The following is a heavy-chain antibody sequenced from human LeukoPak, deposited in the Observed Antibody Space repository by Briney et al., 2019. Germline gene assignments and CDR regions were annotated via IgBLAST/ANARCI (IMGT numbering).Heavy chain of an antibody. D-gene: IGHD3-16*02. CDR3: ATHIIEFRGVIDPAIDY. Sequence: SETLSLTCAVSGGSISNYYWSWIRQPPGKGLEWIGYIYTSGSTNYNPSLKSRVTISVDTSKNQVSLKLRSVTAADTAVYYCATHIIEFRGVIDPAIDYWGQGTLVTVSS. CDR1: GGSISNYY. V-gene: IGHV4-4*09. CDR2: IYTSGST. J-gene: IGHJ4*02.